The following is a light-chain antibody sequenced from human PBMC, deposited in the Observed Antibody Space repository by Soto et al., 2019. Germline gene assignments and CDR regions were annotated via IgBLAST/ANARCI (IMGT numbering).Light chain of an antibody. Sequence: QSVLTQPPSASGSPGQSVTISCTGTSSDVGGYNYVSWYQQHPGKAPKLMIYEVSKRPSGVPDRFSGSKSGNTASLTVSGLQAEDEADYYCSSYAGSTLYVFGTGTXVTVL. CDR2: EVS. CDR3: SSYAGSTLYV. J-gene: IGLJ1*01. CDR1: SSDVGGYNY. V-gene: IGLV2-8*01.